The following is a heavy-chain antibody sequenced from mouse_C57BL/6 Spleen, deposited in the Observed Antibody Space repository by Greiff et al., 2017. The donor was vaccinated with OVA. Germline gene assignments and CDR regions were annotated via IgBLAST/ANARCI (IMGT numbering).Heavy chain of an antibody. CDR2: IDPSDSET. Sequence: QVQLQQPGAELVRPGSSVKLSCTASGYTFTSYWMHWVKQRPIQGLEWIGNIDPSDSETHYNQKFKDKATLTVDKSSSTAYMQLSSLTSEDSAVYYCASPYYYGSSYWYFEVWGTGTTVTVSS. J-gene: IGHJ1*03. D-gene: IGHD1-1*01. CDR3: ASPYYYGSSYWYFEV. V-gene: IGHV1-52*01. CDR1: GYTFTSYW.